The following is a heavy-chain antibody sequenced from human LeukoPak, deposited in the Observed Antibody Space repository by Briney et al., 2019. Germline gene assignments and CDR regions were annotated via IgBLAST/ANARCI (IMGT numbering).Heavy chain of an antibody. CDR2: INPSGGST. V-gene: IGHV1-46*03. J-gene: IGHJ4*02. Sequence: ASVKVSCKASVYTFTSYYMHWVRQAPGQGLEWMGIINPSGGSTSYAQKFQGRVTMTRDTSTSTVYMELSSLRPADTAVYYCARDPAGNYFDYWGQGTLVPVSS. CDR1: VYTFTSYY. D-gene: IGHD1-26*01. CDR3: ARDPAGNYFDY.